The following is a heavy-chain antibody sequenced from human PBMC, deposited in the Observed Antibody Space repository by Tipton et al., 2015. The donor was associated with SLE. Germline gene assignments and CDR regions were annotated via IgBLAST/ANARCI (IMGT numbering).Heavy chain of an antibody. V-gene: IGHV3-23*01. D-gene: IGHD6-19*01. J-gene: IGHJ4*02. CDR2: MNANGGSE. CDR1: GFTFSSYG. Sequence: SLRLSCEASGFTFSSYGMSWVRQRPGKGLEWVSGMNANGGSEYYAESVRGRFTVSRDNSKNTLYLQMNSLRAEDTAVYYCASVPHQQWLTYFDYWGQGTLFTVSS. CDR3: ASVPHQQWLTYFDY.